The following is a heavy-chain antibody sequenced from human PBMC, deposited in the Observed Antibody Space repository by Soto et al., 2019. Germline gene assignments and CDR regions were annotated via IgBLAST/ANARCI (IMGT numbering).Heavy chain of an antibody. CDR2: IIPIFGTA. Sequence: SVKVSCKASGGTFSSYAIGCVRQAPGQGLEWMGGIIPIFGTANYAQKFQGRVTIAADESTSTAYMELSSLRSEDTAVYYCARSTGTTGTTDFDYWGQGTLVTVSS. J-gene: IGHJ4*02. V-gene: IGHV1-69*13. CDR1: GGTFSSYA. D-gene: IGHD1-1*01. CDR3: ARSTGTTGTTDFDY.